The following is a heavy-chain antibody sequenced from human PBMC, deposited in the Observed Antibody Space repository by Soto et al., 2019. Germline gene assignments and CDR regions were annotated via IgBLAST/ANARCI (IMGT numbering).Heavy chain of an antibody. CDR3: ARTDAGPDAFDI. V-gene: IGHV4-31*03. CDR1: GGSISSGGYY. CDR2: IYYSGST. D-gene: IGHD6-13*01. J-gene: IGHJ3*02. Sequence: SETLSLTCTVSGGSISSGGYYWSWIRQHPGKGLEWIGYIYYSGSTYYNPSLKSRVTISVDTSKNQFSLKLSSVTAADTAVYYCARTDAGPDAFDIWGQGTMVTVSS.